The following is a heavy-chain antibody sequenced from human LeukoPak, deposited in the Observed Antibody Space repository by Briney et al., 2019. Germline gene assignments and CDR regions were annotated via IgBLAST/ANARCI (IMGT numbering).Heavy chain of an antibody. D-gene: IGHD5-24*01. J-gene: IGHJ4*02. Sequence: SETLSLTCTVSGYSISSGYYWGWIRPPPGKGLEWIGSIYHSGSTYYNPSLKSRVTISVDTSKNQFSLKLSSVTAADTAVYYCARGHGYNYGGIDYWGQGTLVTVSS. CDR1: GYSISSGYY. CDR3: ARGHGYNYGGIDY. CDR2: IYHSGST. V-gene: IGHV4-38-2*02.